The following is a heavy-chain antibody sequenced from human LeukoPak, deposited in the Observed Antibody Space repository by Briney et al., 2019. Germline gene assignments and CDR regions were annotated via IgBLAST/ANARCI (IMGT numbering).Heavy chain of an antibody. J-gene: IGHJ6*02. D-gene: IGHD3-3*01. CDR3: ARDITIFWYYYYYGMDV. CDR2: IGAAGDP. CDR1: GVTFSSYD. Sequence: GGSLRLSCAASGVTFSSYDMHWVRQGTGKGLQWASTIGAAGDPYYRGSVKGRFTISRDNAKNSLYLQMNSLRAEDTAVYYCARDITIFWYYYYYGMDVWGQGTTVTVSS. V-gene: IGHV3-13*05.